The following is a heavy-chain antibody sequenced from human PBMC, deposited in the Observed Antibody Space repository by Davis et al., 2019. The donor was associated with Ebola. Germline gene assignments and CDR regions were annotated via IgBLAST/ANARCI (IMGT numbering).Heavy chain of an antibody. Sequence: GESLKISCAASGFTFSGSAMHWVRQASGKGLEWVGRIRSKANSYATAYAASVKGRFTISRDDSKSTAYLQMNSLKTEDTAVYYCTTNLIAVRDYWGQGTLVTVSS. CDR2: IRSKANSYAT. J-gene: IGHJ4*02. V-gene: IGHV3-73*01. CDR1: GFTFSGSA. CDR3: TTNLIAVRDY. D-gene: IGHD6-19*01.